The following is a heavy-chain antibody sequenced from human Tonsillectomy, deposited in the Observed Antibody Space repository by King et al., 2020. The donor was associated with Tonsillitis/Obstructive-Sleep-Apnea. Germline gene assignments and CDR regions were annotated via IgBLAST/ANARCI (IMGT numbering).Heavy chain of an antibody. CDR3: AGEPTGDSRNF. J-gene: IGHJ4*02. V-gene: IGHV3-33*01. CDR2: IWYDGSNK. D-gene: IGHD7-27*01. CDR1: GFTFRTYG. Sequence: VQLVESGGGVVQPGRSLRLSCAASGFTFRTYGMHWVRQAPGKGLEGVAVIWYDGSNKHYADSVKGRFTISRDNSKNMLYLQMNSLRAEDTAVYYCAGEPTGDSRNFWGQGALVTVSS.